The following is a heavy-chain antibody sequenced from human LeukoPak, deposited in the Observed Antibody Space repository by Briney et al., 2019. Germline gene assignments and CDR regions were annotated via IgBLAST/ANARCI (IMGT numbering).Heavy chain of an antibody. CDR2: IKSEIDGGTT. D-gene: IGHD5-12*01. J-gene: IGHJ3*02. V-gene: IGHV3-15*07. CDR1: GFTLSSYA. Sequence: GGSLRLSCAASGFTLSSYAMNWVRQAPGQGLEWVGRIKSEIDGGTTDYAAPVQGRFTISRDDSQATLYLQMNSLKTEDTAVYYCTTGGSVIVAGTRAFDIWGQGTLVTVSS. CDR3: TTGGSVIVAGTRAFDI.